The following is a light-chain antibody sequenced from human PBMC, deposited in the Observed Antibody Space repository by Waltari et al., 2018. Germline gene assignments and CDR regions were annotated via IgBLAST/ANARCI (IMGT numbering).Light chain of an antibody. CDR1: SLRTEY. J-gene: IGLJ2*01. CDR2: GKN. CDR3: TSRDLSGDVV. V-gene: IGLV3-19*01. Sequence: SSELTQDPAVSVALGQTVRITSPGASLRTEYGSWCRQKPGPAPVLVIYGKNNRPSGIPDRFSASSSGNTASLIITGAQAEDEADYYCTSRDLSGDVVFGGGTRLTVL.